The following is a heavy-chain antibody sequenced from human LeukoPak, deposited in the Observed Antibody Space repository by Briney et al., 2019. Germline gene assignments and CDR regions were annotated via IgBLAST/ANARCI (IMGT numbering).Heavy chain of an antibody. Sequence: PGGSLRLSCAASGFTFSSYWMHWVRQAPGKGLVWVSRINSDGSSTSYAYSVKRRFTISRDNAKNTLYLQMNSLRAEDTAVYYCARGELRYFDWLNYWGQGTLVTVSS. V-gene: IGHV3-74*01. CDR2: INSDGSST. J-gene: IGHJ4*02. CDR3: ARGELRYFDWLNY. CDR1: GFTFSSYW. D-gene: IGHD3-9*01.